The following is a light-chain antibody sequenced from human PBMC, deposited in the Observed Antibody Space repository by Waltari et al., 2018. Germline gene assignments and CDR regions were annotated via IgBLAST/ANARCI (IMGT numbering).Light chain of an antibody. CDR3: SSYTTSSAPGV. Sequence: QSALTQPASVSGSPGQSITISSSGTDSDVGAYAFVSWYPQHPGKAPHPIIYEVSNRPSGISNRFSASKSGNTASLTISGLQAEDEADYYCSSYTTSSAPGVFGTGTRVTVL. CDR1: DSDVGAYAF. J-gene: IGLJ1*01. V-gene: IGLV2-14*01. CDR2: EVS.